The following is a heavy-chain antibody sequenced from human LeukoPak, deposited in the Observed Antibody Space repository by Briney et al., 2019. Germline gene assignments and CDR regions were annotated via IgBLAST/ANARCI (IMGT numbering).Heavy chain of an antibody. J-gene: IGHJ6*02. D-gene: IGHD5-24*01. CDR2: IYYSGST. Sequence: PSETLSLTCTVSGGSISSYYWSWIRQPPGKGLEWIGYIYYSGSTNYNPSLKSRVTISVDTSKNQFSLKVNSVTAADTAVYYCASIDGDLYYGMDVWGQGTTITVSS. V-gene: IGHV4-59*08. CDR1: GGSISSYY. CDR3: ASIDGDLYYGMDV.